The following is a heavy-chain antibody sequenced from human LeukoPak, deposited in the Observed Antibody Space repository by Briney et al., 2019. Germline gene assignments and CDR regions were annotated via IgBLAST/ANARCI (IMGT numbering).Heavy chain of an antibody. J-gene: IGHJ4*02. CDR2: IYYSGIT. CDR3: ASGGYSGYAFDY. D-gene: IGHD5-12*01. Sequence: RSSETLSLTCTVSGGSVSSSSYYWGWIRQPPGKGLQRIGYIYYSGITRYNPSLKSRVTISVDTSKNQFSLKLSSVTAADTAVYYCASGGYSGYAFDYWGQGILVTVSS. V-gene: IGHV4-61*01. CDR1: GGSVSSSSYY.